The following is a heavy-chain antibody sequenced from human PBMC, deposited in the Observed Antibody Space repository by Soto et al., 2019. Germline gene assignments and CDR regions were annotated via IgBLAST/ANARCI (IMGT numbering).Heavy chain of an antibody. CDR3: AKDAIMVSSSFNYFDF. CDR1: GFIPSSYA. D-gene: IGHD6-13*01. J-gene: IGHJ4*02. CDR2: ISGSGGAT. V-gene: IGHV3-23*01. Sequence: GGSLRLSCVVSGFIPSSYAMSWVRQAPGKGLEWVSGISGSGGATSYADSVKGRFTISRDNSKNTLYLQMNSLSAEDTAIYYCAKDAIMVSSSFNYFDFWGQGAQVTVS.